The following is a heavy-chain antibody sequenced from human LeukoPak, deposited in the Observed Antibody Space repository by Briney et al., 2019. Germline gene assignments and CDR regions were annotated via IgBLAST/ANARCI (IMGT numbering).Heavy chain of an antibody. V-gene: IGHV1-69*13. CDR3: ARDDRITMAPYQDY. D-gene: IGHD3-10*01. J-gene: IGHJ4*02. CDR1: GGTFSSYA. CDR2: IIPIFGTA. Sequence: GASVKVSCKASGGTFSSYAISWVRQAPGQGLEWMGGIIPIFGTANYAQKFQGRVTITADESTSTAYMELSSLRSEDTAVYYCARDDRITMAPYQDYWGQGTLVTVSS.